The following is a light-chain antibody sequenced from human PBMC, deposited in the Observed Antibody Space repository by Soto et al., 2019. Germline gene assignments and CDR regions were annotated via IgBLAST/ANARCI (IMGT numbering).Light chain of an antibody. CDR2: GAS. CDR3: QQYNDWPRT. V-gene: IGKV3-15*01. Sequence: EIVMTQSPATLSVSPGERATLSCRVSQSVNSNLAWYQQKPGQAPRILIYGASTRATAIPARFSGSGSGTEFTLRISSLQSEDFAVYYCQQYNDWPRTFGGGTKVEIK. CDR1: QSVNSN. J-gene: IGKJ4*01.